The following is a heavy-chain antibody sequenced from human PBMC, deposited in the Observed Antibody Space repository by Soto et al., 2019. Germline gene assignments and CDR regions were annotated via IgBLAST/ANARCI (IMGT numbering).Heavy chain of an antibody. V-gene: IGHV3-30-3*01. Sequence: GGSLRLSCAASGFTFSSYAMHWVRQAPGKGLEWVAVISYDGSNKYYADSVKGRFTISRDNSKNTLYLQMNSLRAEDTAVYYCARDPYSSLYFDYWGQGTLVTVSS. CDR3: ARDPYSSLYFDY. J-gene: IGHJ4*02. D-gene: IGHD6-13*01. CDR2: ISYDGSNK. CDR1: GFTFSSYA.